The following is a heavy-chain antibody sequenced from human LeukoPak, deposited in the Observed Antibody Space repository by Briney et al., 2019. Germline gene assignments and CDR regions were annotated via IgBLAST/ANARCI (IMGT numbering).Heavy chain of an antibody. CDR3: ARWHSNWFDP. V-gene: IGHV1-69*05. J-gene: IGHJ5*02. CDR1: GGTFSSYA. CDR2: VIPIFGTA. Sequence: SVKVSCKASGGTFSSYAISWVRQAPGQGLEWMGGVIPIFGTANYAQKFQGRVTITTDESTSTAYMELSSLRSEDTAVYYCARWHSNWFDPWGQGTLVTVSS.